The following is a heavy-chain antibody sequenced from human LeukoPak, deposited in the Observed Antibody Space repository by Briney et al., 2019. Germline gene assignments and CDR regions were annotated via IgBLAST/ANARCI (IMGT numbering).Heavy chain of an antibody. CDR1: GFTFSSYS. CDR2: ISSSSGYI. D-gene: IGHD3-22*01. CDR3: ARGGNYDSSGYHGY. V-gene: IGHV3-21*01. J-gene: IGHJ4*02. Sequence: PGGSLRLSCAASGFTFSSYSMNWVRQAPGKGLEWVSSISSSSGYIYYADSVKGRFTISRDNAKNSLYLQMNSLRAEDTAVYYCARGGNYDSSGYHGYWGQGTLVTVSS.